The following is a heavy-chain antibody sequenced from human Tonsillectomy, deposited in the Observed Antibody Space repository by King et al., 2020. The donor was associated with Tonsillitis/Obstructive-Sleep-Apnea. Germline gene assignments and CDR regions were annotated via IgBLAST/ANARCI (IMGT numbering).Heavy chain of an antibody. CDR3: ARGPLYGDYDNWFDP. CDR2: ISYDGINK. J-gene: IGHJ5*02. D-gene: IGHD4-17*01. V-gene: IGHV3-30*04. Sequence: VQLVESGGGVVQPGRSLRLSCAASGFTFSSYAMHWVRQAPGKGLEWVAVISYDGINKYYADSVKGRFTISRDNSKNTLYLQMNSLRAEDTAVYYCARGPLYGDYDNWFDPWGQGTLVTVSS. CDR1: GFTFSSYA.